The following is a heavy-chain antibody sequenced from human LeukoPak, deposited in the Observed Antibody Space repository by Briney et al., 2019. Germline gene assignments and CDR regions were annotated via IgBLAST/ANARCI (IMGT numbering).Heavy chain of an antibody. D-gene: IGHD2-15*01. V-gene: IGHV3-7*01. CDR3: ARDIVVVVAATYYFDY. Sequence: PGGSLRLSCAASGFTFSSYWMSWVRQAPGKGLEWVANIKQDGSEKYYVDSVKGRFTISRDNAKNSLYLQMNSLRAEDTAVYYCARDIVVVVAATYYFDYWGQGTQVTVSS. CDR1: GFTFSSYW. CDR2: IKQDGSEK. J-gene: IGHJ4*02.